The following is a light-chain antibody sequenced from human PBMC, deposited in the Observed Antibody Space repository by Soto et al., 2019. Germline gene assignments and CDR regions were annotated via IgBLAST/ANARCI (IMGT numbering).Light chain of an antibody. J-gene: IGKJ5*01. CDR1: QTVNSDY. CDR3: QQRSNWPSIT. Sequence: EIVLTQSPGTLSLSPGETATLSCRASQTVNSDYLAWFQQRPGQAPRLLIFATSRRATDIPDRFSGSGSGTDFTLAIRRLEPEDFAVYYCQQRSNWPSITFGQGTRLEIK. V-gene: IGKV3D-20*02. CDR2: ATS.